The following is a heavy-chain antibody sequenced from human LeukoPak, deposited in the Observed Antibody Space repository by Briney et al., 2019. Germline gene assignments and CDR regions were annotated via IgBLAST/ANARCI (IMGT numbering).Heavy chain of an antibody. CDR3: AGLGDSSGYNDAFDI. Sequence: ASVKVSCKASGYTFTSYAMHWVRQAPGQRPEYVGWITPYNANTNLAQKFQGRVTMTADTSTSTVYMELRSLRPDGTAVYYCAGLGDSSGYNDAFDIWGQGTMVTVSS. D-gene: IGHD3-22*01. J-gene: IGHJ3*02. CDR2: ITPYNANT. V-gene: IGHV1-18*01. CDR1: GYTFTSYA.